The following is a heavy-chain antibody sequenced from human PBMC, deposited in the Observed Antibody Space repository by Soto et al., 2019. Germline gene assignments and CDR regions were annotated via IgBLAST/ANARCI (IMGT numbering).Heavy chain of an antibody. D-gene: IGHD6-13*01. J-gene: IGHJ4*02. Sequence: EVQLLESGGGLVQPGGSLRLSCAASGFTFSNYAMNWVRQAPGKGLEWVSSISATGGNTFYADSVKGRFTISRDNSKNTLLLQMNSLRAEDTAIYYCAKRACLYSSSSCPGEPHCDYWGQGSLVTVSS. V-gene: IGHV3-23*01. CDR1: GFTFSNYA. CDR3: AKRACLYSSSSCPGEPHCDY. CDR2: ISATGGNT.